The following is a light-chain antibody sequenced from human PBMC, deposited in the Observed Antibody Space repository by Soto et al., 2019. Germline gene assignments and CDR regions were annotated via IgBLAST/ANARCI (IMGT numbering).Light chain of an antibody. Sequence: EIVLTQSPATLSLSPGDTATLSCRASQSVSTNLAWYQQKPGQAPRLLIYGASSRATGIPDRFSGSGSGTDFTLTISRLEPEDFAVYYCQQYDSSPKTFGQGTKVDIK. J-gene: IGKJ1*01. CDR2: GAS. CDR1: QSVSTN. CDR3: QQYDSSPKT. V-gene: IGKV3-20*01.